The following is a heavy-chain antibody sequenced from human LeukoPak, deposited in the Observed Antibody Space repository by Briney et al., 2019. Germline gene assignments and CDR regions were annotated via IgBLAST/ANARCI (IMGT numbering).Heavy chain of an antibody. D-gene: IGHD6-13*01. CDR2: IYSGGTT. J-gene: IGHJ2*01. CDR1: GFTFSSNY. CDR3: ARDAGHYWYFDL. V-gene: IGHV3-53*01. Sequence: GGSLRLSCAASGFTFSSNYMNWVRQAPGKGLEWVSVIYSGGTTYYADSVKGRFTISRDNSKNTLYLQMNSLRAEDTAVYYCARDAGHYWYFDLWGRGTLVTVSS.